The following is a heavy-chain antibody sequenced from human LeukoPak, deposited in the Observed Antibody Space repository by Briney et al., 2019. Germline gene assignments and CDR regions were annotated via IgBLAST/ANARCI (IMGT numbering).Heavy chain of an antibody. CDR3: ASLVVLG. CDR1: GGSFSGYY. D-gene: IGHD2-8*02. CDR2: INHGGST. Sequence: SETLSLTCAVYGGSFSGYYWSWIRQPPGKGLEWIGEINHGGSTNYNPSLKSPVTISLDTSKNQFSLKLSSVSAADTAAYYCASLVVLGWGQGTLVTVSS. J-gene: IGHJ4*02. V-gene: IGHV4-34*01.